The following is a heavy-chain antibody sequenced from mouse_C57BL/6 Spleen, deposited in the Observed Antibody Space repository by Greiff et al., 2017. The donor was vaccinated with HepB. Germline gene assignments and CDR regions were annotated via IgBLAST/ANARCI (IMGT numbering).Heavy chain of an antibody. Sequence: EVMLVESEGGLVQPGSSMKLSCTASGFTFSDYYMAWVRQVPEKGLEWVANINYDGRRTYYLDSLKSRFIISRDNAKNILYLQLSSLKSEDTATYDWARDSGYYGRSHWYFDGWGTGTTVTVSS. J-gene: IGHJ1*03. CDR3: ARDSGYYGRSHWYFDG. V-gene: IGHV5-16*01. CDR1: GFTFSDYY. D-gene: IGHD1-1*01. CDR2: INYDGRRT.